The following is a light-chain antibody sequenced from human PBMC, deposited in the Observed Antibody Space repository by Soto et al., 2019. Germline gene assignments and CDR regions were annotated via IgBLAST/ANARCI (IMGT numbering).Light chain of an antibody. CDR3: QQYGSSRDT. Sequence: EIVLTQSPVTLSLSPGERATLSCRASQSVAGNSLAWYRHKPGQAPKLVIYGASSRSAGVPVRFVGSGSGTDFTLTISRLEPEDFAVYYCQQYGSSRDTFGQGTKLEIK. CDR1: QSVAGNS. J-gene: IGKJ2*01. CDR2: GAS. V-gene: IGKV3-20*01.